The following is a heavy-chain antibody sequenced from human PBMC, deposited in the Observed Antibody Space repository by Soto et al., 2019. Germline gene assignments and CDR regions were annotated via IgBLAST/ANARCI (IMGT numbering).Heavy chain of an antibody. Sequence: QVQLQESGPGLVKPSQTLSLTCTVSGGSISSGGYYWSWIRQHPGKGLEWIGYIYYSGSTYYNPSLKIRVTISVDTSKNQFSLKLSSVTAADTAVYYCARGGTVTVDNWFDPWGQGTLVTVSS. D-gene: IGHD4-17*01. CDR2: IYYSGST. V-gene: IGHV4-31*03. J-gene: IGHJ5*02. CDR1: GGSISSGGYY. CDR3: ARGGTVTVDNWFDP.